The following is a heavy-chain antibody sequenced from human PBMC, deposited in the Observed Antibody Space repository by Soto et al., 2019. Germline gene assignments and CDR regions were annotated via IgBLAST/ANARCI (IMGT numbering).Heavy chain of an antibody. V-gene: IGHV1-69*08. CDR3: ARRRYCGYDCYHKRYYGMDV. Sequence: QVQLVQSGAEVKMPGSSVKVSCRASGDTFSSYTVNWLRQAPGRGLEWMGRIIPVLTTTDYAQKFRGRVTITADKSSNTVYMELTSLSSDDTAVYYCARRRYCGYDCYHKRYYGMDVWGQGTTVTVAS. J-gene: IGHJ6*02. D-gene: IGHD2-21*02. CDR2: IIPVLTTT. CDR1: GDTFSSYT.